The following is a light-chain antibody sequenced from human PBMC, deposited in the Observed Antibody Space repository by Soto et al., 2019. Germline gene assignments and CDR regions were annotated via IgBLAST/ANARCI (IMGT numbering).Light chain of an antibody. CDR3: SSDAPSDVV. Sequence: QSALTQPPSASGSPGQSVTISCTGTPSDVGGSNSVSWYQQHPGKAHNLMIYDVNKRPSGVPDRFSGSKSGTTASLTVSQLEDEAEDYYFCSSDAPSDVVFGGGTKLTVL. J-gene: IGLJ2*01. CDR1: PSDVGGSNS. CDR2: DVN. V-gene: IGLV2-8*01.